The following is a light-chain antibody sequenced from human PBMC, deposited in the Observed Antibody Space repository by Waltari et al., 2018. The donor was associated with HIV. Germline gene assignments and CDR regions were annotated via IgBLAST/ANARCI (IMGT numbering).Light chain of an antibody. V-gene: IGKV3-15*01. Sequence: EIVITQSAATLSVSPGEHAPISCRASQSVSSNLAWYQQKPGQAPRLLIYGASTRATGIPARFSGSGSGTEFTLTISSLQSEDFAVYYCQQYNNWPKTFGQGTKVEIK. CDR1: QSVSSN. J-gene: IGKJ1*01. CDR3: QQYNNWPKT. CDR2: GAS.